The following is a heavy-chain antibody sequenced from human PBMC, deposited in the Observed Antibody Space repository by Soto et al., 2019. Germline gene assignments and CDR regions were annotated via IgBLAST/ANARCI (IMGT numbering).Heavy chain of an antibody. V-gene: IGHV4-31*03. CDR1: GGSISSGGYY. D-gene: IGHD6-13*01. CDR3: ARAAATGTFIFDY. J-gene: IGHJ4*02. Sequence: QVQLQESGPGLVKPSQTLALTCTVSGGSISSGGYYWSWIRQHPGKGLEWIGYIYYSGTTYYNPSTKSRVTISLDTSKNQFSLKLSSVTAADTAVYYCARAAATGTFIFDYWGQGTLVTVSS. CDR2: IYYSGTT.